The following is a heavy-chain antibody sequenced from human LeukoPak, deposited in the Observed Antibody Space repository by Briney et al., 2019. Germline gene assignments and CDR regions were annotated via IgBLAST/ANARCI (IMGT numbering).Heavy chain of an antibody. CDR2: ISDDGSIT. D-gene: IGHD2/OR15-2a*01. CDR3: VRRYYKHNIYDRHFDF. J-gene: IGHJ4*02. V-gene: IGHV3-74*03. CDR1: GFTFSRGW. Sequence: GGSLSLFCGPSGFTFSRGWMHWARHAPGKGRVWVSRISDDGSITTYADSVQGRLTISRDNAKSTVFLQMNSLRVEDTAVYFCVRRYYKHNIYDRHFDFWGQGILVTVSS.